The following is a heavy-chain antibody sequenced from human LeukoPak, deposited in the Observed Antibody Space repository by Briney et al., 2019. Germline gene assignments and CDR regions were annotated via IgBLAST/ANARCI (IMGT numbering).Heavy chain of an antibody. V-gene: IGHV1-8*01. CDR2: MNPNSGNT. Sequence: ASVKVSCKASGYTFTSYDINWVRQATGQGLEWMGWMNPNSGNTGYAQKFQGRVTMTRNTSISTAYMELSSLRSEDTAVYYCARYCSGGSCYFNYYYGMDVWGQATTVTVSS. CDR3: ARYCSGGSCYFNYYYGMDV. CDR1: GYTFTSYD. J-gene: IGHJ6*02. D-gene: IGHD2-15*01.